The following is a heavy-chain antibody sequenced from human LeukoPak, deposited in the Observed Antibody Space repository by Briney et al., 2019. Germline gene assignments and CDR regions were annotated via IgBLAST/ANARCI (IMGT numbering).Heavy chain of an antibody. V-gene: IGHV1-8*01. D-gene: IGHD3-10*01. CDR1: GYTFTSYD. Sequence: ASVKVSCKASGYTFTSYDINWVRQATGQGLEWMGWMNPNSGNTGYAQKFQGRVTMTRNTSISTAYMELSSLRSEDTAVYYCTTAPPLLWFGEWKNFDYWGQGTLVTVSS. CDR2: MNPNSGNT. J-gene: IGHJ4*02. CDR3: TTAPPLLWFGEWKNFDY.